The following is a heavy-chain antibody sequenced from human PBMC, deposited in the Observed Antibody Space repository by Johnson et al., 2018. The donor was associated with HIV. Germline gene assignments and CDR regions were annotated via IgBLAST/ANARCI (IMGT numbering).Heavy chain of an antibody. CDR1: GFSFSDYW. CDR2: IKQDGSEK. J-gene: IGHJ3*02. Sequence: VQLVESGGGVVQPGRSLRLSCSTSGFSFSDYWMSWVRQAPGKGLEWVANIKQDGSEKYYVDSVKGRFTISRDNAKNSLYLQMNSMRAEDTAVYYCVCLRGILSAFDIWGQGTIVSVSS. D-gene: IGHD3-16*01. V-gene: IGHV3-7*01. CDR3: VCLRGILSAFDI.